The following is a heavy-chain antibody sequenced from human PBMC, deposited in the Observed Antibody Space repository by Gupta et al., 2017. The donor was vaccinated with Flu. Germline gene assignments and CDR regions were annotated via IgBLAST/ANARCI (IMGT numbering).Heavy chain of an antibody. CDR2: ISSSSSYI. CDR1: XXXXXXYD. J-gene: IGHJ4*02. Sequence: EVHLVESGGGLVKPGGSXXXXXXXXXXXXXXYDXNWVRQAPGKGLEWVASISSSSSYIYYADSVKGRFTISRDNAHNSVSLQMASLRSDDTALYYCVRDHSTTWRRGNYFDHWGQGILVTVSS. D-gene: IGHD2-2*01. V-gene: IGHV3-21*01. CDR3: VRDHSTTWRRGNYFDH.